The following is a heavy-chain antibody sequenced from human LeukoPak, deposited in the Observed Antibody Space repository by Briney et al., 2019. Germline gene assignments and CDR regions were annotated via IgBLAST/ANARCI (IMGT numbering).Heavy chain of an antibody. CDR2: IIPILGIA. CDR1: GGTFSSYA. V-gene: IGHV1-69*04. Sequence: SVKVSCKASGGTFSSYAISWVRQAPGQGLERMGRIIPILGIANYAQKFQGRATITADKSTSTAYMELSSLRSEDTAVYYCARGVGGGLYYFDYWGQGTLVTVSS. J-gene: IGHJ4*02. D-gene: IGHD3-16*01. CDR3: ARGVGGGLYYFDY.